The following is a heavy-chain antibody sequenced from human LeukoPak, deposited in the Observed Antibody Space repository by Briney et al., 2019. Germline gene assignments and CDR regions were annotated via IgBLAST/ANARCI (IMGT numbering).Heavy chain of an antibody. CDR1: GYTFTSYG. CDR3: ARDEDKIAAAPDY. CDR2: INPNSGGT. J-gene: IGHJ4*02. Sequence: GASVKVSCKASGYTFTSYGISWVRQAPGQGLEWMGWINPNSGGTNYAQKFQGRVTMTRDTSISTAYMELSRLRSDDTAVYYCARDEDKIAAAPDYWGQGTLVTVSS. D-gene: IGHD6-13*01. V-gene: IGHV1-2*02.